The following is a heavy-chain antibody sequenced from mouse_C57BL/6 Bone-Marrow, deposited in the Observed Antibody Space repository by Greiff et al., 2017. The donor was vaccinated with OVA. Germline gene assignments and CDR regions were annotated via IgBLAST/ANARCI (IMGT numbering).Heavy chain of an antibody. J-gene: IGHJ2*01. CDR3: ARHRLSLPFFDY. CDR1: GFTFSSYT. Sequence: EVKLQESGGGLVKPGGSLKLSCAASGFTFSSYTMSWVRQTPEKRLEWVATISGGGGNTYYPDSVKGRFTISRDNAKNTLYLQMSSLRSEDTALYYCARHRLSLPFFDYWGQGTTLTVSS. D-gene: IGHD2-4*01. CDR2: ISGGGGNT. V-gene: IGHV5-9*01.